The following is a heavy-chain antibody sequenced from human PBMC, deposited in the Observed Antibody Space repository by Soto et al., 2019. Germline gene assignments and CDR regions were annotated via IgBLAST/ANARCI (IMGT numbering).Heavy chain of an antibody. CDR1: GFTFSDYW. J-gene: IGHJ6*03. CDR2: IKRDGSTT. Sequence: EVQLVASGGGLVQPGGSLRLSCAASGFTFSDYWMHWVRQAPGTGLEWVSRIKRDGSTTNYADSVKGRFTISRDNAKNKLYLEMNSRRVADTADYYCATGEINYYYEDVCGKGTTVTVSS. V-gene: IGHV3-74*01. CDR3: ATGEINYYYEDV.